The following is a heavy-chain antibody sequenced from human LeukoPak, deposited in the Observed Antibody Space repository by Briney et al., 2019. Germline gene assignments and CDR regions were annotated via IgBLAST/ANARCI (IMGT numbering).Heavy chain of an antibody. V-gene: IGHV4-39*07. D-gene: IGHD1-20*01. CDR2: IYYSGST. Sequence: NPSETLSLTCTVSGGSISSSSYYWGWIRQPPGKGLEWIGSIYYSGSTYYNPSLKSRVIISVDTSKNQFSLKLSSVTAADTAVYYCARGFPNWKKGVDYYYYMDVWGKGTTVTVSS. J-gene: IGHJ6*03. CDR3: ARGFPNWKKGVDYYYYMDV. CDR1: GGSISSSSYY.